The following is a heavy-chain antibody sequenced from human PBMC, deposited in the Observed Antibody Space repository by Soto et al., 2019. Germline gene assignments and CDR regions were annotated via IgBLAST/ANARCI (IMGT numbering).Heavy chain of an antibody. V-gene: IGHV4-39*02. D-gene: IGHD5-12*01. Sequence: SETLSLTCSVSGGSIRSDSYYWGWIRQPPGKGLEWIGSIHYRGNTYYSPSLNSRITISVDTSKNQFSLKLSSVTAADTAVYYCARDLTGYDREFDSWGQGTLVTVSS. CDR2: IHYRGNT. CDR3: ARDLTGYDREFDS. J-gene: IGHJ4*02. CDR1: GGSIRSDSYY.